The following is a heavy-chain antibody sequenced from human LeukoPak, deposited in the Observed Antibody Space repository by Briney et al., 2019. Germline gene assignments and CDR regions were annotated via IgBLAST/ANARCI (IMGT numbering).Heavy chain of an antibody. CDR1: GFTFSGYS. CDR2: ISGSSSYI. D-gene: IGHD1-7*01. V-gene: IGHV3-21*01. Sequence: GGSLRLSCAASGFTFSGYSMNWVRQAPGKGLEWVSSISGSSSYIYYAASVKGRFTISRDNAKNSLYLQMNSLRAEDTAVYYCARDITGTTSGYYYYYMDVWGKGTTVTVSS. CDR3: ARDITGTTSGYYYYYMDV. J-gene: IGHJ6*03.